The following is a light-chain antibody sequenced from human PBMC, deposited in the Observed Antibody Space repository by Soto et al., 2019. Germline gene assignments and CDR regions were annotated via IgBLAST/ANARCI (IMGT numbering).Light chain of an antibody. CDR2: WAS. V-gene: IGKV4-1*01. J-gene: IGKJ4*01. Sequence: DIVMTQSPDSLAVSLGEGATINCKSSQSVLYNSNNKNYLAWYQQRPGQPPNLLIYWASTRASGVPDRFSGSGSGTDFTLTISSLQAEDVAVYYCQQYFGTPLSFGGGTKVEIK. CDR3: QQYFGTPLS. CDR1: QSVLYNSNNKNY.